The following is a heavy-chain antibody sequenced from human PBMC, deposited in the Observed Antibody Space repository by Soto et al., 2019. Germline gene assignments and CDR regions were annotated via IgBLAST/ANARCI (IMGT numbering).Heavy chain of an antibody. CDR2: INPNSGGT. CDR3: ARDKNARPYYYSYMDV. CDR1: GYTFTGYY. J-gene: IGHJ6*03. Sequence: GASVKVSCKASGYTFTGYYMHWVRQAPGQGLEWMGWINPNSGGTNYAQKFQGWVTMTRDTSISTAYMELSRLRSDDTAVYYCARDKNARPYYYSYMDVWGKGTTVTVSS. V-gene: IGHV1-2*04.